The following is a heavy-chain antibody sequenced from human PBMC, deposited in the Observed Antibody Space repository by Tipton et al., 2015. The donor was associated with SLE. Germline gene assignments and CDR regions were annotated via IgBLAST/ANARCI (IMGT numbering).Heavy chain of an antibody. CDR3: ARVYSSSVGAMDV. V-gene: IGHV3-11*01. CDR1: GFTFSDYY. J-gene: IGHJ6*02. CDR2: ISSSGSTI. Sequence: SLRLSCAASGFTFSDYYMSWIRQAPGKGLEWVSYISSSGSTIYYADSVKGRFTISRDNAKNSLYLQMNRLRAEDTAVYYCARVYSSSVGAMDVWGQGTTVTVSS. D-gene: IGHD6-6*01.